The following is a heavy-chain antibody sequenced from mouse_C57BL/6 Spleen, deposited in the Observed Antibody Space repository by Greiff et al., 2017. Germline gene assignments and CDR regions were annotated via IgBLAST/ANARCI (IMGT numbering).Heavy chain of an antibody. CDR1: GYTFTSYW. Sequence: QVQLQQPGAELVRPGSSVKLSCKASGYTFTSYWMDWVKQRPGQGLEWIGNIYPSDSETHYNQKFKDKATLTVDKSSSTAYMQLSSLTSEDSAVYYCARFEYAMDYWGQGTSVTVSS. V-gene: IGHV1-61*01. CDR3: ARFEYAMDY. J-gene: IGHJ4*01. CDR2: IYPSDSET.